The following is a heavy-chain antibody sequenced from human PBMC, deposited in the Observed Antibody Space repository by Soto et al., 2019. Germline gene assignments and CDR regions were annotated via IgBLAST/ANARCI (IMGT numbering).Heavy chain of an antibody. V-gene: IGHV5-10-1*01. J-gene: IGHJ6*02. CDR2: IVPCDSYS. CDR3: ARNEWYSTGWASYGMDV. CDR1: GSSFTSYW. Sequence: GASLKISFKGSGSSFTSYWISWVRQMRGKALEWTGRIVPCDSYSNYSPSFHGHGPISADKSISTAYLQWSSLNASETAMYYCARNEWYSTGWASYGMDVWGQGTTVTVSS. D-gene: IGHD6-19*01.